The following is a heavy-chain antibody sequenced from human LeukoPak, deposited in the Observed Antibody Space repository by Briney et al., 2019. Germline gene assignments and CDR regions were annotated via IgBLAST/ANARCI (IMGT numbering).Heavy chain of an antibody. J-gene: IGHJ4*02. V-gene: IGHV4-59*01. CDR1: GGSISSYY. D-gene: IGHD3-3*01. CDR2: IYYSGST. CDR3: ARVSAGSYYDFWSGYYTLYYFDY. Sequence: SETLSLTCTVSGGSISSYYWSWIRQPPGKGLEWIGYIYYSGSTNYNPSLKSRVTISVDTSKNQFSLKLSSVTAADTAVYYCARVSAGSYYDFWSGYYTLYYFDYWGQGTLVTVSS.